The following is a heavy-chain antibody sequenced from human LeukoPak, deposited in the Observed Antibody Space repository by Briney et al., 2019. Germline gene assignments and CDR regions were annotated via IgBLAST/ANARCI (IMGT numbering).Heavy chain of an antibody. CDR3: ARDSVGYYYYYGMDV. CDR2: IKQDGSEK. V-gene: IGHV3-7*03. CDR1: GFTFSSYW. Sequence: GGSLRLSCAASGFTFSSYWMSWVRQAPGKGLEWVANIKQDGSEKYYVDSVKGRFTISRDNAKNSLYLQMNSLRAEDTAVYYCARDSVGYYYYYGMDVWGQGTTVTVSS. D-gene: IGHD1-26*01. J-gene: IGHJ6*02.